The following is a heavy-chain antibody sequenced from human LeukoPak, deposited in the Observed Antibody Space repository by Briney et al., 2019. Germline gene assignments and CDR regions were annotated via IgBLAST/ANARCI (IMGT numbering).Heavy chain of an antibody. CDR3: ARGRWYLDY. D-gene: IGHD2-15*01. V-gene: IGHV3-30*04. Sequence: PGGSLRLSCAASGFTFSSYAMHWVRQAPGKGLEWVAVISYDGSNKYYADSVKGRFTISRDNSKNTLYLQMNNLRAEDTAVYYCARGRWYLDYWGQGTLVTVSS. CDR2: ISYDGSNK. J-gene: IGHJ4*02. CDR1: GFTFSSYA.